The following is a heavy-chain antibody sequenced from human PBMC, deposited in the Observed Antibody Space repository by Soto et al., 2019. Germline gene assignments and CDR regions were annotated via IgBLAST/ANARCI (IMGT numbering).Heavy chain of an antibody. CDR1: GGSMSSFS. V-gene: IGHV4-59*13. CDR3: AREVGARNGYLH. J-gene: IGHJ4*02. Sequence: SETLSLTCAVSGGSMSSFSWSWIRQPPGKGLEFIGSISHSGRSEYNPSLKNRIILSVDVSKNQFSLNLKSMKVADTAVYYCAREVGARNGYLHWGRGTVVTVSS. D-gene: IGHD3-22*01. CDR2: ISHSGRS.